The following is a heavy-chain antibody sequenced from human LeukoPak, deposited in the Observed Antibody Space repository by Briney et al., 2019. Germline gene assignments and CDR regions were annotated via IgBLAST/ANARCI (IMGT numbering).Heavy chain of an antibody. D-gene: IGHD2/OR15-2a*01. CDR3: GKHDSSTYY. Sequence: GGSLKLSCAAAGFIFSTYGMRWVRQAPGKGLEWVAFIRSDGSDKSYAGSVMGRFTISRDTSRNTLHLQMNSLRAKDTAVYYCGKHDSSTYYWRQGILVTVSS. V-gene: IGHV3-30*02. CDR2: IRSDGSDK. CDR1: GFIFSTYG. J-gene: IGHJ4*02.